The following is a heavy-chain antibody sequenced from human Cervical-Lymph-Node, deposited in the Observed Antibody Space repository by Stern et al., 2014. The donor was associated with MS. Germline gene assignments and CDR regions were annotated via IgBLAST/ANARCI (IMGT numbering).Heavy chain of an antibody. D-gene: IGHD2-2*01. Sequence: QVQLQESGPGLVKPSQTLSLTCTVSGGSISSGDYYWSWIRQPPGKGLEWIGYLYYSGSTYYNPSLKSQVTISVDPSKNQFSLKLSSVTAADTAVYYCASANCSSTSCPNWFDPWGQGTLVTVSS. CDR1: GGSISSGDYY. CDR3: ASANCSSTSCPNWFDP. J-gene: IGHJ5*02. V-gene: IGHV4-30-4*01. CDR2: LYYSGST.